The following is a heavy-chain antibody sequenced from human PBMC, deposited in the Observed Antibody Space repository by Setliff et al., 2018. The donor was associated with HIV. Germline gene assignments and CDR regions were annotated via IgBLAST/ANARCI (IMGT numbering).Heavy chain of an antibody. V-gene: IGHV4-61*09. CDR3: ARVGLAYSEDMDV. CDR2: VYTSGST. Sequence: SETLSLTCTVSGDSISSGSYYWSWIRQPAGKGLEWIGHVYTSGSTDYNPSLNSRLTISIDTSRNQFSLRLNSVTAADTAVYFCARVGLAYSEDMDVWGKGTTVTVSS. CDR1: GDSISSGSYY. D-gene: IGHD2-21*01. J-gene: IGHJ6*03.